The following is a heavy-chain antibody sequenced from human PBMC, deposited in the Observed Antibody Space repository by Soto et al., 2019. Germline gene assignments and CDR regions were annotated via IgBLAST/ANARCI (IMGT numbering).Heavy chain of an antibody. CDR3: AREEQLPPFTPRDYYYYGMDV. D-gene: IGHD5-18*01. Sequence: SVKVSCKASGGTFSSYSISWVLQAPGQGLEWMGGIIPIFGTANYAQKFQGRVTITADESTSTAYMELSSLRSEDTAVYYCAREEQLPPFTPRDYYYYGMDVWGQGTTVTVSS. CDR1: GGTFSSYS. CDR2: IIPIFGTA. J-gene: IGHJ6*02. V-gene: IGHV1-69*13.